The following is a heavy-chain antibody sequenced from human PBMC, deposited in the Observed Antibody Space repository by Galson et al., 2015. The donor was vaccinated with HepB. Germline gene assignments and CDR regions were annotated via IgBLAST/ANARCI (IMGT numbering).Heavy chain of an antibody. CDR3: AKGGGYYGMDV. D-gene: IGHD2-15*01. V-gene: IGHV3-33*06. J-gene: IGHJ6*02. CDR2: IWYDGSNK. CDR1: GFTLSSYG. Sequence: SLRLSCAASGFTLSSYGMHWVRQAPGKGLEWVAVIWYDGSNKYYADSVKGRFTISRDNSKNTLYLQMNSLRAEDTAVYYCAKGGGYYGMDVWGQGTTVTVSS.